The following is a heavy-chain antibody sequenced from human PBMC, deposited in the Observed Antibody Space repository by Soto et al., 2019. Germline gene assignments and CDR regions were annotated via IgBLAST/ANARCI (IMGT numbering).Heavy chain of an antibody. Sequence: QVQLQESGPGLVKPSETLSLTCTVSGGSISSYYWSWIRQPPGKGLEWIGYIYYSGSTNYNPSLKRRGTISVDASKNQFSLNLSSVTGADTAVYYCARSSYGHFDYWGQGTLVTVSS. V-gene: IGHV4-59*01. D-gene: IGHD5-18*01. CDR1: GGSISSYY. CDR3: ARSSYGHFDY. CDR2: IYYSGST. J-gene: IGHJ4*02.